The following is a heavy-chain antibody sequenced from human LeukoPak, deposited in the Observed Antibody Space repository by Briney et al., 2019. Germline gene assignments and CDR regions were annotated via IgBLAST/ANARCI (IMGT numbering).Heavy chain of an antibody. J-gene: IGHJ3*02. CDR3: ARGLTLGRYYDFWSGYYRPHDAFDI. D-gene: IGHD3-3*01. V-gene: IGHV1-18*01. CDR1: GYTFTSYG. CDR2: ISTYNGNT. Sequence: ASVKVSCKASGYTFTSYGISWVRQAPGQGLEWMGWISTYNGNTNYAQKLQGRVTITTDTSTSTAYMELRSLRSDDTAVYYCARGLTLGRYYDFWSGYYRPHDAFDIWGQGTMVTVSS.